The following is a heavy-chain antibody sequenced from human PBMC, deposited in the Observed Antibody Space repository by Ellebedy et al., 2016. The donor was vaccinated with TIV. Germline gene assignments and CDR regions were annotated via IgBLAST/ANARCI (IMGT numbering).Heavy chain of an antibody. Sequence: AASVKVSCKASGYTFSSYGISWVRQAPGQGLEWMGRIIPIVGIANYAQKFQGRVTITADKSTSTAYMELSSLRSEDTGVYYCARADDTAMVFDYWGQGTLVTVSS. V-gene: IGHV1-69*04. CDR3: ARADDTAMVFDY. D-gene: IGHD5-18*01. CDR1: GYTFSSYG. CDR2: IIPIVGIA. J-gene: IGHJ4*02.